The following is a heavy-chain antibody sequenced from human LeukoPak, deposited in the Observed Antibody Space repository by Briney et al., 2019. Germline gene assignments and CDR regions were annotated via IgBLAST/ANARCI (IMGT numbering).Heavy chain of an antibody. CDR2: ISYDGSSK. Sequence: GGSLSLSCAASGFTFSRCAMHWVRQAPGKGLDWVAVISYDGSSKYYADSVEGRFVISRDNSKNTLYLQMNSLRAEDTAVYYCAADSTGYYLGDWGQGTLVTVSS. J-gene: IGHJ4*02. CDR3: AADSTGYYLGD. CDR1: GFTFSRCA. V-gene: IGHV3-30*09. D-gene: IGHD3-9*01.